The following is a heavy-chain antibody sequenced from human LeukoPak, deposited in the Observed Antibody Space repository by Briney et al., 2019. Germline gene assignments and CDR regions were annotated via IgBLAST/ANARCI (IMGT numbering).Heavy chain of an antibody. CDR3: AREAGSGWYAYYYGMDV. V-gene: IGHV3-7*01. D-gene: IGHD6-19*01. Sequence: PGGSLRLSCAASGFTFSSYWMSWVRQAPGKGLEWVANIKQDGSEKYYVDSVKGRFTISRDNAKNSLYLQMNSLRAEDTAVYYCAREAGSGWYAYYYGMDVWGQGTTVTVSS. J-gene: IGHJ6*02. CDR2: IKQDGSEK. CDR1: GFTFSSYW.